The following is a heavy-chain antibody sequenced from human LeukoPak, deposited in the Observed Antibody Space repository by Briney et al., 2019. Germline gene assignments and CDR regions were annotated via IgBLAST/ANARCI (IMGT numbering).Heavy chain of an antibody. J-gene: IGHJ6*03. CDR1: GFTFDDYG. Sequence: GGSLRLSCAASGFTFDDYGLSWVRQAPGKGLGWVSGINWNGGGSGYADSVKGRFTISRDNAKNSLYLQMNSLRAGDTALYYCARMGSGSYYYYFYMDVWGKGTTVTVSS. V-gene: IGHV3-20*04. CDR2: INWNGGGS. CDR3: ARMGSGSYYYYFYMDV. D-gene: IGHD1-26*01.